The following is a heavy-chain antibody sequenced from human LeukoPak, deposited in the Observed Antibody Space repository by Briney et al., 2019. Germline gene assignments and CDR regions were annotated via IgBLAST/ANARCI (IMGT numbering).Heavy chain of an antibody. J-gene: IGHJ6*02. CDR2: ISAYNGNT. V-gene: IGHV1-18*01. D-gene: IGHD1-1*01. CDR3: ARGLEPYYYYYGMGV. CDR1: GYTFTSYG. Sequence: ASVKVSCKASGYTFTSYGISWVRQAPGQGLEWMGWISAYNGNTNYAQKLQGRVTMTTDTSTSTAYMELRSLRSDDTAVYYCARGLEPYYYYYGMGVWGQGTTVTVSS.